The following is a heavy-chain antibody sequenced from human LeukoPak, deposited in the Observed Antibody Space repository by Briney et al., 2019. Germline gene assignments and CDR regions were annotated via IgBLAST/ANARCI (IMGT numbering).Heavy chain of an antibody. J-gene: IGHJ4*02. D-gene: IGHD2-15*01. Sequence: GGSLRLSCAASGFTVSSNYMSWVRQAPGKGLEWVSVIYSDGSTFLADSVKGRFTISRDNSKNTLYLQMNSLRAEDTAVYYCARAPVVGQGGYWGQGTLVTVSS. V-gene: IGHV3-53*01. CDR1: GFTVSSNY. CDR2: IYSDGST. CDR3: ARAPVVGQGGY.